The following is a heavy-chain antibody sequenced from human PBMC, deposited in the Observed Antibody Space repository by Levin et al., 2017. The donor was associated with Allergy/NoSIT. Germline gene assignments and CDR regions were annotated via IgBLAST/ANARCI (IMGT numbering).Heavy chain of an antibody. V-gene: IGHV3-15*07. Sequence: AGGSLRLSCAASGFRFSDAWMNWVRQTPAKGLEWVGRIKTKSDGQTTDAAAPVKGRVTITRDDSRNMLFLQINDLKPEGTGLYYCATADVSSSLWFRHFDFWGQGTQVTVSS. CDR1: GFRFSDAW. D-gene: IGHD3-10*01. J-gene: IGHJ4*02. CDR3: ATADVSSSLWFRHFDF. CDR2: IKTKSDGQTT.